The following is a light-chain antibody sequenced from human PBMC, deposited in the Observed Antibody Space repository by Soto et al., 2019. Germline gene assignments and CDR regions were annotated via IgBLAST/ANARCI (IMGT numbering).Light chain of an antibody. CDR3: QHRHMWPIP. CDR1: QSFRGL. Sequence: EVVLTQSPVTLSLSPGERATLSCRASQSFRGLLAWYQQKPGQAPRLLSYDAYNRATGIPPRFSGSGSGPDLTLTISSLEPQDSAVYYCQHRHMWPIPIGQGTRLESK. V-gene: IGKV3-11*01. CDR2: DAY. J-gene: IGKJ5*01.